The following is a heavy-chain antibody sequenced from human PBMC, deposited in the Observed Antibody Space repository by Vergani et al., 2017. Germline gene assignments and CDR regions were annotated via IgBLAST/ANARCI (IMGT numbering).Heavy chain of an antibody. V-gene: IGHV3-23*01. CDR2: LSGSGGST. Sequence: EVQLLESGGGLVQPGGSLRLSCAASGFTFSSYAMSWVRQAPGKGLEWVSALSGSGGSTYYADSVKGRFTISRDNSKNTLYLQMNSLRAEDTAVYYCAKDRSPLGMGGIFDYWGQGTLVTVSS. CDR3: AKDRSPLGMGGIFDY. D-gene: IGHD7-27*01. J-gene: IGHJ4*02. CDR1: GFTFSSYA.